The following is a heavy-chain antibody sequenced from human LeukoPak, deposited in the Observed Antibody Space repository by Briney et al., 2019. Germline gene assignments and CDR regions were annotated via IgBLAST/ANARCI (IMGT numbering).Heavy chain of an antibody. CDR3: ARHLAQGLTGYYNFDY. J-gene: IGHJ4*02. CDR1: GGSISSSNW. D-gene: IGHD3-9*01. Sequence: PSGTLSLTCAVSGGSISSSNWWSWVRQPPGKGLEWIGEIYHSGSTNYNPSLKSRVTISVDKSKNQFSLKLSSVTAADTAVYYCARHLAQGLTGYYNFDYWGQGTLVTVSS. CDR2: IYHSGST. V-gene: IGHV4-4*02.